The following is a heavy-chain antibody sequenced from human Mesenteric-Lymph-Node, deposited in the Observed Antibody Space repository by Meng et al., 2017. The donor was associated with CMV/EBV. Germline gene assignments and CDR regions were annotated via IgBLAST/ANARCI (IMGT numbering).Heavy chain of an antibody. CDR2: IRSDGTNE. J-gene: IGHJ4*02. Sequence: GGSLRLSCAASGFTFNDYGMHWVRQPPGMGLEWVAFIRSDGTNEYHADSVKGRFTISRDNSKNTLYLQMNSLRAEDTAVYYCAKDHSGSYYPYYFDYWGQGTLVTVSS. CDR3: AKDHSGSYYPYYFDY. V-gene: IGHV3-30*02. CDR1: GFTFNDYG. D-gene: IGHD1-26*01.